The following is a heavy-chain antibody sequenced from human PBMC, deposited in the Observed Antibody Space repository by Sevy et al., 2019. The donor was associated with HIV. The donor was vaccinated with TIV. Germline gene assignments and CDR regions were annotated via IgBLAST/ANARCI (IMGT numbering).Heavy chain of an antibody. Sequence: GGSLRLSCAASGFTFSSYWMPWVRQAPGKGLVWVSRINSDGSSTSYADSVKGRFTISRDNAKNTLYLQMNSLRAEDTAVYYCARAGDCGGDCYFDYWGQGTLVTVSS. V-gene: IGHV3-74*01. J-gene: IGHJ4*02. D-gene: IGHD2-21*02. CDR1: GFTFSSYW. CDR2: INSDGSST. CDR3: ARAGDCGGDCYFDY.